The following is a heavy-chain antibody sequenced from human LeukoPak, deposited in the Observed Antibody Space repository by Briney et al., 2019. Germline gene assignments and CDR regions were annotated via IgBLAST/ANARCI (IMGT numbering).Heavy chain of an antibody. CDR3: ARGVNYGSKSYFGY. D-gene: IGHD3-10*01. V-gene: IGHV3-53*01. CDR2: IYIGDTT. CDR1: EFTVSSNY. J-gene: IGHJ4*02. Sequence: GGSLRLSCAASEFTVSSNYMIWVRQAPGKGLELLSVIYIGDTTYYADSVKGRFTISRDNSRNTLHLQMNSLRAEDTAVYHCARGVNYGSKSYFGYWGQGSLVTVSS.